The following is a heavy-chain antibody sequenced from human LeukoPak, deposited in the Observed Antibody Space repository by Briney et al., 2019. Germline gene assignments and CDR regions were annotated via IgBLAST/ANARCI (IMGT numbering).Heavy chain of an antibody. Sequence: ASVKVSCKASGYSFTGYYIHWVRQAPGQGLEWLGRINPNSGGTHYAQKFQDRVTMTRDTSIVTAYMELSRLGSDDTAVYYCARAGYDSNGLDYWGQGTLVTVSS. J-gene: IGHJ4*02. CDR3: ARAGYDSNGLDY. D-gene: IGHD3-22*01. CDR2: INPNSGGT. V-gene: IGHV1-2*06. CDR1: GYSFTGYY.